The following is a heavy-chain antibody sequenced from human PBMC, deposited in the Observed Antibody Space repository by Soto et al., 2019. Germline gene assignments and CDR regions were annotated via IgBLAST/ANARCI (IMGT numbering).Heavy chain of an antibody. V-gene: IGHV3-74*01. CDR3: ARDNWNSY. Sequence: EVQLVESGGGLVQPGGSVRLSCAASGFTFSCYWMHWVRQAPGKGLMWVSRIHNDGSTTRYADSVKGRFTISRDNAKNTLYLQMSSLRVEDTAVYYCARDNWNSYWGQGTLVTVSS. J-gene: IGHJ4*01. CDR1: GFTFSCYW. D-gene: IGHD1-7*01. CDR2: IHNDGSTT.